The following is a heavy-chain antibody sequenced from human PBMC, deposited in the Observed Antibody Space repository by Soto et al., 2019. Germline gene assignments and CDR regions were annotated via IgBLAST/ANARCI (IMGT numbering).Heavy chain of an antibody. CDR3: AKQRKLKTAVGQMSYDS. V-gene: IGHV5-51*01. CDR2: IYPGDSDT. J-gene: IGHJ4*02. D-gene: IGHD6-13*01. Sequence: PGESLKISCRGSGYNFRHYYIAWVRQMPGRGLEWVGLIYPGDSDTRYNPSVQGQVTISVDRSTDTAYLQWNRLKASDSGTYYCAKQRKLKTAVGQMSYDSWGPGTLVTVST. CDR1: GYNFRHYY.